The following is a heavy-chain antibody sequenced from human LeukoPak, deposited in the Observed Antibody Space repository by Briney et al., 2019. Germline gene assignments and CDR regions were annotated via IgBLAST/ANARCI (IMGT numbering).Heavy chain of an antibody. J-gene: IGHJ4*02. CDR3: AKNFVDTAMTYFDY. V-gene: IGHV3-30*02. CDR2: IRYDGSNK. CDR1: GSTFSSYG. D-gene: IGHD5-18*01. Sequence: PGGSLRLSCAASGSTFSSYGMRWVRQAPGKGLEWVAFIRYDGSNKYYADSVKGRFTISRDNSKNTLYLQMNSLRAEDTAVYYCAKNFVDTAMTYFDYWGQGTLVTVSS.